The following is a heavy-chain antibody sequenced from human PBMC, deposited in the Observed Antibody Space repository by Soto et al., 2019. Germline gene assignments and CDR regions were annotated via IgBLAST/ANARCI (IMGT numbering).Heavy chain of an antibody. Sequence: EVQLLESGGGLVQPGGSLRLSCAASGFTFSNYAMTWVRQAPGKRLEWVSAISGSGDDTYYADSVQGRFTLSRENSKNALFLQMSSLRSEDTAVFYCARGSCIGGTCPPYDYWGQGTLVTVAS. CDR2: ISGSGDDT. CDR3: ARGSCIGGTCPPYDY. D-gene: IGHD2-15*01. J-gene: IGHJ4*02. CDR1: GFTFSNYA. V-gene: IGHV3-23*01.